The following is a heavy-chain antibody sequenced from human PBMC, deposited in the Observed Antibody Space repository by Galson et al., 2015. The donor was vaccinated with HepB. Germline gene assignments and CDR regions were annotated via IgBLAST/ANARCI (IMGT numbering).Heavy chain of an antibody. CDR3: SYYYYGMDV. Sequence: SVKVSCKASGYTFTNYTMNWVRQAPGRGLEWLGWINTNTGNPTYAQGFIGRFVFSLDASVNTAYYYCARVTSIYYYNSSYSYYYYGMDVWGQGTTVTVSS. J-gene: IGHJ6*02. CDR2: INTNTGNP. CDR1: GYTFTNYT. V-gene: IGHV7-4-1*01. D-gene: IGHD3-22*01.